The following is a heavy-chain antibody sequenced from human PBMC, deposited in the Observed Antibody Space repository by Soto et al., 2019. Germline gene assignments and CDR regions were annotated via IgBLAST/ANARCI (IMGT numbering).Heavy chain of an antibody. CDR3: ARETVSDGYSYGWYWFDP. J-gene: IGHJ5*02. Sequence: SETLSLTCTVSGGSISNAAYSWSWIRQPPGKGLEWIGYIYPSGMPFYNPSLRSRVTISVDTSKNQFSLKLSSVTAADTAVYYSARETVSDGYSYGWYWFDPWGQGTLVTVSS. D-gene: IGHD5-18*01. CDR1: GGSISNAAYS. CDR2: IYPSGMP. V-gene: IGHV4-30-2*01.